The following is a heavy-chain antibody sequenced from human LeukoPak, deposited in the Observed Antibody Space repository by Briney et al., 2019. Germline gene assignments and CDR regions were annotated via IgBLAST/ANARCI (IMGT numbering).Heavy chain of an antibody. V-gene: IGHV3-30*03. Sequence: PGRSLRLSCAASGFTFSSYGMHWVRQAPGKGLEWVAVISYDGSNKYYADSVKGRFTISRDNSKNTLYLQMNSLRAEDTAVYYCARTGVVAATVDYWGQGTLVTVSS. CDR2: ISYDGSNK. CDR3: ARTGVVAATVDY. CDR1: GFTFSSYG. D-gene: IGHD2-15*01. J-gene: IGHJ4*02.